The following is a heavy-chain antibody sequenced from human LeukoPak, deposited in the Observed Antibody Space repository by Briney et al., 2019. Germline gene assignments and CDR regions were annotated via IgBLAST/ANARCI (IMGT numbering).Heavy chain of an antibody. D-gene: IGHD6-19*01. J-gene: IGHJ4*02. V-gene: IGHV3-23*01. CDR3: ARLAVAGTDY. CDR2: ISASGGST. Sequence: PGGSLRLSCAASGFTFSSSAMSWVRQVPGKGLEWVSGISASGGSTYYADSVRGRFTISRDNAKNSLYLQMNSLRAEDTAVYYCARLAVAGTDYWGQGTLVTVSS. CDR1: GFTFSSSA.